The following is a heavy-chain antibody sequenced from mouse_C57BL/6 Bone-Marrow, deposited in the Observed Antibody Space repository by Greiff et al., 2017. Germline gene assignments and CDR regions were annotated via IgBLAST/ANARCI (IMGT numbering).Heavy chain of an antibody. CDR2: INPSSGYT. CDR1: GYTFTSYT. V-gene: IGHV1-4*01. CDR3: ARVAYYGFAY. D-gene: IGHD2-10*01. J-gene: IGHJ3*01. Sequence: QVHVKQSGAELARPGASVKMSCKASGYTFTSYTLHWVKQRPGQGLEWIGSINPSSGYTKYNQKFKDKATLTADKSSSTAYMQLSILTSEDSAVYYCARVAYYGFAYWGQGTLVTVSA.